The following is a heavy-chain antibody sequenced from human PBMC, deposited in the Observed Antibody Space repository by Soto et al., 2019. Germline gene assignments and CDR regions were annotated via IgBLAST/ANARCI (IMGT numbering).Heavy chain of an antibody. CDR2: MTSDGRTI. CDR1: GFTFGNYC. J-gene: IGHJ4*02. V-gene: IGHV3-74*03. CDR3: ARAEVDY. Sequence: PGGSLRLSCAASGFTFGNYCMHWVRQAPGKGPEWVSRMTSDGRTIQYADSVKGRFTASRDNAKSTLYLQMNSLRAEDTAVYYCARAEVDYWGPGTLVTVSS.